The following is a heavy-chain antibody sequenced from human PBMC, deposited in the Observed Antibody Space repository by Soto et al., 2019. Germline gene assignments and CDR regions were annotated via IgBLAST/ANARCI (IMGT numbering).Heavy chain of an antibody. CDR3: ARDWEFGY. J-gene: IGHJ4*02. CDR1: GYTFTSYY. V-gene: IGHV1-46*01. CDR2: INPSGGTT. D-gene: IGHD3-10*01. Sequence: GASVKVSCKASGYTFTSYYMHWVGQAPGQGREGMGVINPSGGTTIDPQKFQGRVTVTRDTSTSTVYMELSSLRSDDTAVYYCARDWEFGYWGQGTLVTVSS.